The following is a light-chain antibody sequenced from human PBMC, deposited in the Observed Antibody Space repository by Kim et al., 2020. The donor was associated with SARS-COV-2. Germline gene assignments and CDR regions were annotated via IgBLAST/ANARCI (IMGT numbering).Light chain of an antibody. CDR1: SGNSSYA. V-gene: IGLV4-69*01. CDR2: RNSDGSH. Sequence: ASVKRTCTLSSGNSSYAIGWHQKQAEKGPRYGMKRNSDGSHSKGDGIPDRFSGSSSGAERYLTISSLQSEDEADYYCQTWGTGIRVFGGGTKLTVL. J-gene: IGLJ3*02. CDR3: QTWGTGIRV.